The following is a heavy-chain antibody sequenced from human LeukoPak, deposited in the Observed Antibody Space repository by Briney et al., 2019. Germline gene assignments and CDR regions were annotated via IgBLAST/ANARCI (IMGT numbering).Heavy chain of an antibody. CDR2: INPNSGGT. D-gene: IGHD5-12*01. J-gene: IGHJ6*03. CDR3: AKDRYGDYEAPFHYYMDA. CDR1: GYTFTGYY. Sequence: PVASVKVSCKASGYTFTGYYMHWVRQAPGQGLEWMGWINPNSGGTNYAQKFQGRVAMTRDTSISTAYMELSRLRSDDTAVYYCAKDRYGDYEAPFHYYMDAWAEGPRSPSP. V-gene: IGHV1-2*02.